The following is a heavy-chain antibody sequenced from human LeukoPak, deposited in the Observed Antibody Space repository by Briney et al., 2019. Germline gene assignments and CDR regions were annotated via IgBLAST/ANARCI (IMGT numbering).Heavy chain of an antibody. J-gene: IGHJ6*03. CDR1: GYTLTELS. CDR2: FDPVDGEI. CDR3: AAWRRPYYYDMDA. V-gene: IGHV1-24*01. Sequence: ASVKVSCKVSGYTLTELSMRWVRQAPGKGLEWMGGFDPVDGEIVYAQKFQDRLTMTEDTSTDTAYMELNNLRSEDTAVYYCAAWRRPYYYDMDAWGKGTTVTVSS. D-gene: IGHD1-1*01.